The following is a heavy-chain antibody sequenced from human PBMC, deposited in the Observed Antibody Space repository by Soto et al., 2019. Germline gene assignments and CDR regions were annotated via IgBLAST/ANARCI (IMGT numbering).Heavy chain of an antibody. J-gene: IGHJ4*02. CDR3: ARASQWLVVSHFDY. Sequence: QVQLVQSGAEVKKPGASVKVSCKASGYTFTGYYMHWVRQAPGQGLEWMGWINPNSGGTNYAQKFQGWVTMTRDTSISTAYMELSRLRSDDTAVYYCARASQWLVVSHFDYWVQGTLVTVSS. CDR2: INPNSGGT. CDR1: GYTFTGYY. D-gene: IGHD6-19*01. V-gene: IGHV1-2*04.